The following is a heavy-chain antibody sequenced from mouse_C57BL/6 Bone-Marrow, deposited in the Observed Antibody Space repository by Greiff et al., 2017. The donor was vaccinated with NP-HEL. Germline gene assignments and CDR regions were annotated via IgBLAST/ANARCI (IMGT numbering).Heavy chain of an antibody. CDR1: GYTFTSYW. V-gene: IGHV1-72*01. D-gene: IGHD1-1*01. J-gene: IGHJ4*01. CDR2: IDPNSGGT. Sequence: QVQLQQPGAELVKPGASVKLSCKASGYTFTSYWMHWVKQRPGRGLEWIGRIDPNSGGTKYNEKFKSKATLTVDKPSSKAYMHLSSLTSEASAVYYCARAGSSYLYCAMDYWGQGTSVTVSS. CDR3: ARAGSSYLYCAMDY.